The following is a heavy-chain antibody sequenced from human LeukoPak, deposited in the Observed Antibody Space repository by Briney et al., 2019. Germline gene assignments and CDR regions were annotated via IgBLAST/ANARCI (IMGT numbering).Heavy chain of an antibody. D-gene: IGHD2/OR15-2a*01. CDR1: GFTFSSHG. J-gene: IGHJ4*02. CDR3: AKDRRSISFDC. V-gene: IGHV3-23*01. Sequence: GGSLRLSCAASGFTFSSHGMNWVRQAPGKGLEWVSGIIGSGGSTYYADSVKGRFTISRDNSKNTLFLQMNSLRADDTAIYYCAKDRRSISFDCWGQGTLVTVPS. CDR2: IIGSGGST.